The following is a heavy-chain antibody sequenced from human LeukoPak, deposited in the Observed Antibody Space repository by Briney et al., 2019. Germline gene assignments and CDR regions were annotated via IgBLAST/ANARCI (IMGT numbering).Heavy chain of an antibody. Sequence: PSETLSLTCTVSGGSISSYYWSWLRQPPGKGLEWIGYIYYSGSTNYNPSLKSRVTISVDTSKNQFSLKLSSVTAADTAVYYCARSPGSNYFFDYWGQGTLVTVSS. CDR3: ARSPGSNYFFDY. V-gene: IGHV4-59*01. D-gene: IGHD3-10*01. CDR2: IYYSGST. CDR1: GGSISSYY. J-gene: IGHJ4*02.